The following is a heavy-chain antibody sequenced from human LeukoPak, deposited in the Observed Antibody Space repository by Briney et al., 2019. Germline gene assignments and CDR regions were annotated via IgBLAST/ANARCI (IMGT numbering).Heavy chain of an antibody. CDR2: SNPSGGTT. D-gene: IGHD3-16*01. J-gene: IGHJ3*02. CDR1: GYTFDKFY. CDR3: ARDNRGERTPGWGYGGFDI. V-gene: IGHV1-46*02. Sequence: GASVKVSCKASGYTFDKFYIHWVRQAPGQGLEWMGISNPSGGTTSYAQKFQGRVSMTRDTSTSTVYMELSSLRSEDTAVYYCARDNRGERTPGWGYGGFDIWGQGTMVSVSS.